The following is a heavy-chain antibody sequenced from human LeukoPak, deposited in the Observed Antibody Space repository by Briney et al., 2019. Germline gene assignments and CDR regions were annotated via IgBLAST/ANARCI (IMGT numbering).Heavy chain of an antibody. J-gene: IGHJ5*02. D-gene: IGHD3-22*01. CDR1: GYSFTSYA. Sequence: ASVKVSCKASGYSFTSYAMNWVRQAPGQRLEWMGWIYGDNGDTKYSQEFQGRVTMTRDTSISTAYMELSSLRSEDTAVYYCARMSYYDSSGDNWFDPWGQGTLVTVSS. V-gene: IGHV1-3*03. CDR3: ARMSYYDSSGDNWFDP. CDR2: IYGDNGDT.